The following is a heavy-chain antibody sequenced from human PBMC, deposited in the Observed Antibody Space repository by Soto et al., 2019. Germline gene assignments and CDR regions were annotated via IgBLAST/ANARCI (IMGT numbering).Heavy chain of an antibody. CDR2: IAVGSGYT. Sequence: SVKVSCKASGFTFTSSAFQWVRQARGQRLEWIGWIAVGSGYTNYAQRFQDRVTLTRDMSTATTYMELSRLTSEDTAIYYCAADAKAWQQMVPSDYWGQGTLVTVSS. CDR3: AADAKAWQQMVPSDY. J-gene: IGHJ4*02. CDR1: GFTFTSSA. V-gene: IGHV1-58*01. D-gene: IGHD2-8*01.